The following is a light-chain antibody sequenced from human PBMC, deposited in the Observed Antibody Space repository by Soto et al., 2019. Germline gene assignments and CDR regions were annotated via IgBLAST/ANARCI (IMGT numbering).Light chain of an antibody. J-gene: IGLJ2*01. V-gene: IGLV1-40*01. CDR1: SSNIGAGSD. CDR3: QSDDSSLSGSV. Sequence: QSVLTQPPSVSGAPGQRVTISCTGSSSNIGAGSDVHWYQQLPGTAPKLLIYGTSNRPSGVADRFSGSKSGTSASLAITGLQAEDEADYYCQSDDSSLSGSVFGGGTKLTVL. CDR2: GTS.